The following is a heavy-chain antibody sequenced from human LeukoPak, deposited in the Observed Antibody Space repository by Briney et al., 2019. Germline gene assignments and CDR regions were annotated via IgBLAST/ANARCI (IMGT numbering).Heavy chain of an antibody. CDR1: GYTFTGYY. J-gene: IGHJ4*02. D-gene: IGHD4-17*01. Sequence: ASVKVSCKASGYTFTGYYMHWVRQAPGQGLEWMGWISPNSGGTNYAQQFQGRVTMTRDTSISTAYMELNSLRADDTAVYYCARRAGEYSHPYDYWGQGTLVTVSS. V-gene: IGHV1-2*02. CDR2: ISPNSGGT. CDR3: ARRAGEYSHPYDY.